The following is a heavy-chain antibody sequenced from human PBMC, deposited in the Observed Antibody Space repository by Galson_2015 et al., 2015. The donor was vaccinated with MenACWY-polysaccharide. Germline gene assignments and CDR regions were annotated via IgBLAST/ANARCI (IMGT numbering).Heavy chain of an antibody. J-gene: IGHJ4*02. CDR2: IRTNAYGGAT. CDR3: TRDRPLDY. CDR1: GFIFADYA. V-gene: IGHV3-49*03. Sequence: SLRLSCATSGFIFADYAMAWFRQAPGKGLEWIGFIRTNAYGGATNYAASVRGRFTISRDDSRSIAYLEMNSLITEDTAVYFCTRDRPLDYWGQGTLVSVSS.